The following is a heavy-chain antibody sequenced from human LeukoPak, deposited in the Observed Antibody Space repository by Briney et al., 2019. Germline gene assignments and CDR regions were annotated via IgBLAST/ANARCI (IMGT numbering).Heavy chain of an antibody. Sequence: ASVKVSCKASGYTFTRYYMNWVRQAPGQGLEWMGIINTSGGSTNYAQKFQGRVTMTRDTSTSTIYMEVSSLRSEDTAVYYCATSLRAVNWFDPWGQGTLVTVSS. D-gene: IGHD2-21*01. CDR2: INTSGGST. V-gene: IGHV1-46*01. J-gene: IGHJ5*02. CDR3: ATSLRAVNWFDP. CDR1: GYTFTRYY.